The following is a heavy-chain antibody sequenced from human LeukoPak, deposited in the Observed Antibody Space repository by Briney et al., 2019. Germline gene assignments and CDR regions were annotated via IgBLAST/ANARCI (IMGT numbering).Heavy chain of an antibody. CDR2: ISGRGDNT. CDR3: ARRGWLINFDY. D-gene: IGHD5-12*01. J-gene: IGHJ4*02. Sequence: GGSLRLSCAASGFTFSNYAMSWVRQAPGKGLEWVSIISGRGDNTHYADSVKGRFTISRDNSKNTLYLQMKTLRAEDTAIYYCARRGWLINFDYWGQGTLVTVSS. V-gene: IGHV3-23*01. CDR1: GFTFSNYA.